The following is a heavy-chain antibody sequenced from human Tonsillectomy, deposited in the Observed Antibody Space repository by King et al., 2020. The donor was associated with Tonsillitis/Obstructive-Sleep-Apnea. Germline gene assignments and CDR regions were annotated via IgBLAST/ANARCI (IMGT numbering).Heavy chain of an antibody. CDR2: IYPGDSDT. D-gene: IGHD3-10*01. CDR1: GYSFTSYL. CDR3: ARRGRDSESLNLYYYYGMDV. J-gene: IGHJ6*02. V-gene: IGHV5-51*03. Sequence: VQLVESGAEVKKPGESLKISCKGSGYSFTSYLIGWVRQMPGKGLEWMGIIYPGDSDTRYSPSFKGQVTISADKSISTAYLQWSSLKASDTAMYYCARRGRDSESLNLYYYYGMDVWGQGTTVTVSS.